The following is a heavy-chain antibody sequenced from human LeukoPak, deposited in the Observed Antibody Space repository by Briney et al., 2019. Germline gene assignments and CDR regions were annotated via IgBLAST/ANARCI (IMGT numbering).Heavy chain of an antibody. D-gene: IGHD6-19*01. V-gene: IGHV1-8*01. CDR3: ARGPGWYNYYYGMDV. CDR1: GYTFTSYD. J-gene: IGHJ6*02. CDR2: MNPNSGNT. Sequence: ASVKVPCKASGYTFTSYDINWVRQATGQGLEWMGWMNPNSGNTGYAQKFQGRVTMTRNTSISTAYMELSSLRSEDTAVYYCARGPGWYNYYYGMDVWGQGTTVTVSS.